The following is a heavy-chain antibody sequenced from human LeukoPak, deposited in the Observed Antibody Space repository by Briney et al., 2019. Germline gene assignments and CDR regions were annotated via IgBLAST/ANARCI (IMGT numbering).Heavy chain of an antibody. CDR2: IIHSGST. CDR3: AIGRGFYSSGWYNQYYFDY. J-gene: IGHJ4*02. Sequence: SQTLSPTCAVYGASFTGYYSSCIRHPPGNGREWIGEIIHSGSTNYNPSLKSRVTTSVHTSKKQLSLKLSSVTAADTAVYYCAIGRGFYSSGWYNQYYFDYWGQGTLVTVSS. CDR1: GASFTGYY. D-gene: IGHD6-19*01. V-gene: IGHV4-34*01.